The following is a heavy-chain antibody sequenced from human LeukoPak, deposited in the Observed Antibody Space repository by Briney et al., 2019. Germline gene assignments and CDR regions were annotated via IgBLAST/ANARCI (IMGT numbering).Heavy chain of an antibody. CDR1: GYTFTSYG. J-gene: IGHJ5*02. Sequence: GASVKVPCKASGYTFTSYGISWVRQAPGQGLEWMGWISAYNGNTNYAQKLQGRVTMTTDTSTSTAYMELRSLRSDDTAVYYCARGESSGWYGKVWFDPWGQGTLVTVSS. CDR2: ISAYNGNT. V-gene: IGHV1-18*01. D-gene: IGHD6-19*01. CDR3: ARGESSGWYGKVWFDP.